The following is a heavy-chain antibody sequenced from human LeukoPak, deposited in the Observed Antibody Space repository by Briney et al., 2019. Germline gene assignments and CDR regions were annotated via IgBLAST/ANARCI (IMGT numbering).Heavy chain of an antibody. Sequence: PGGSLRLSCVVSGFPFSAYAMSWVRQAPGKGLEWVSGIRGSGETTYHADSVRGRFTISRDNSKNTLYLQMNSLRAEDAAVYFCAKAPVTSCRGAYCYPFDSWGQGTLVTVSS. CDR1: GFPFSAYA. J-gene: IGHJ4*02. CDR3: AKAPVTSCRGAYCYPFDS. D-gene: IGHD2-21*01. V-gene: IGHV3-23*01. CDR2: IRGSGETT.